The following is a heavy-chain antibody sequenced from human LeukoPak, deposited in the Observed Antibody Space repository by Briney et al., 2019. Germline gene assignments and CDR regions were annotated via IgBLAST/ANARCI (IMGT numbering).Heavy chain of an antibody. CDR1: GYTFTSYA. CDR2: INAGNGNT. J-gene: IGHJ5*02. V-gene: IGHV1-3*01. CDR3: ARGGSYEDWFDP. D-gene: IGHD1-26*01. Sequence: ASVKVSCKASGYTFTSYAMHWVRQAPGQRLEWMGWINAGNGNTKYSQKFQGRVTITRDTSASTAYMELSSLRSEDTAVYYCARGGSYEDWFDPWGQGTLVTVSS.